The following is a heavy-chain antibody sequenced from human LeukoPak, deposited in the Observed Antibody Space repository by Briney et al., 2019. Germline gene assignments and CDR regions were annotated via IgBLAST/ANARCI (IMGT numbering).Heavy chain of an antibody. Sequence: PGGSLRLSCAASGFTVSSNYMSWVRQAPGKGLEWVSVIYSGGSTYYADSVKGRFTISRDNSKNTLYLQMNSLRAEDTAVYYCARDRTGTTAPGYYYYYMDVWGKGTTVTVSS. V-gene: IGHV3-53*01. D-gene: IGHD1-7*01. CDR1: GFTVSSNY. CDR3: ARDRTGTTAPGYYYYYMDV. J-gene: IGHJ6*03. CDR2: IYSGGST.